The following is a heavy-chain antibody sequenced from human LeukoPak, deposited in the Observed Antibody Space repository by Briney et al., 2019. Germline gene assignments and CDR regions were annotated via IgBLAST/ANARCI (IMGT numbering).Heavy chain of an antibody. CDR1: GGSFSGYY. J-gene: IGHJ4*02. D-gene: IGHD3-16*01. CDR2: INHSGST. V-gene: IGHV4-34*01. Sequence: SETLSLTCAVYGGSFSGYYWSWIRQPPGKGLEWIGEINHSGSTNYNPSLKSRVTISVDTSKNQFSLKLSSVTAADTAVYHCARGGGEFDYWGQGTLVTVSS. CDR3: ARGGGEFDY.